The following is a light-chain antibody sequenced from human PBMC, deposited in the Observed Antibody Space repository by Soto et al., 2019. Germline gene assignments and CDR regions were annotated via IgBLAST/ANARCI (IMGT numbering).Light chain of an antibody. J-gene: IGKJ1*01. V-gene: IGKV3-15*01. CDR2: DAS. CDR3: QNFKGWPWT. CDR1: QSVSTN. Sequence: EIVMTQSPATLSVSPGERAILSCRTSQSVSTNLAWYQQKPGQAPRLLIYDASTRANDIPARFSGSGSGTELTLTISSLQSEDFAVYYCQNFKGWPWTFGQGTKVEIK.